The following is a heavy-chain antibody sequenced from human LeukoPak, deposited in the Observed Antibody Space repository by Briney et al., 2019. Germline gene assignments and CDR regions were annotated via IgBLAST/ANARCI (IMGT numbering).Heavy chain of an antibody. CDR1: GYTFTSYG. Sequence: ASVKVSCKASGYTFTSYGISWVRQAPGQGLEWMGWISAYNGNTNYAQKLQGRVTMTTDTSTSTAYMELRSLRPDDTAVYYCARDAGNYYDSSGYDPWGQGTLVTVSS. D-gene: IGHD3-22*01. J-gene: IGHJ5*02. CDR3: ARDAGNYYDSSGYDP. V-gene: IGHV1-18*01. CDR2: ISAYNGNT.